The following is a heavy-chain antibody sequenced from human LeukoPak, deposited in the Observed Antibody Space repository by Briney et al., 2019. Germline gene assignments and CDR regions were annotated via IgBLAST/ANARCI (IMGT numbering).Heavy chain of an antibody. CDR2: ISYDGSNT. Sequence: GRSLRLSCGASGFTFSSYAMHCVRQAPGKGLEWVAVISYDGSNTYYADSVKGRITISRDNSKNTLYLQMNSLRPEDTAVYYCARDPWYSSAWYIDYWGQGTLVTVSS. J-gene: IGHJ4*02. V-gene: IGHV3-30-3*01. D-gene: IGHD6-19*01. CDR1: GFTFSSYA. CDR3: ARDPWYSSAWYIDY.